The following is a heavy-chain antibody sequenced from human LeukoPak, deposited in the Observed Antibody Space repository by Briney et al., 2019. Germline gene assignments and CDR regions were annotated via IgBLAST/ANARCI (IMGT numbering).Heavy chain of an antibody. D-gene: IGHD2-2*01. CDR1: GFTFSSYG. CDR3: AGGVGYCSSTSCYWWFDP. V-gene: IGHV3-74*01. J-gene: IGHJ5*02. CDR2: INSDGSST. Sequence: PGGSLRLSCAASGFTFSSYGMHWVRQAPGKGLVWVSRINSDGSSTSYADSVKGRFTISRDNAKNTLYLQMNSLRAEDTAVYYCAGGVGYCSSTSCYWWFDPWGQGTLVTVSS.